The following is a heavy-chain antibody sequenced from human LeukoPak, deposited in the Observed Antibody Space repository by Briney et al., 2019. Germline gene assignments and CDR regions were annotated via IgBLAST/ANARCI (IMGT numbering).Heavy chain of an antibody. CDR2: IYSGGST. CDR1: GFTVSSNF. J-gene: IGHJ6*02. Sequence: GGSLRLSCAASGFTVSSNFMSWVRQAPGKGLEWVSVIYSGGSTYYADSVKGRFTISRDNSKNTLYLQMNSLRAEDTAVYYCAKDLALLWFGPYYYGMDVWGQGTTVTVSS. CDR3: AKDLALLWFGPYYYGMDV. V-gene: IGHV3-53*01. D-gene: IGHD3-10*01.